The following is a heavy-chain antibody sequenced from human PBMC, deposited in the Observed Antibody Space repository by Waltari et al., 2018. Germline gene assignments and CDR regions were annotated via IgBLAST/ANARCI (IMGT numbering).Heavy chain of an antibody. Sequence: VQMVESGGGLFQPGGSLRLSCGASGFTFSFFSMHWVRQAPGKGLEYVSAFSRDGVTTYYADSVKGRFTISRDNSKNTLYLQMGSLRADDTAVYYCARIDGSGWYGSWGQGTLVTVSS. CDR1: GFTFSFFS. J-gene: IGHJ4*02. D-gene: IGHD6-19*01. CDR2: FSRDGVTT. CDR3: ARIDGSGWYGS. V-gene: IGHV3-64*07.